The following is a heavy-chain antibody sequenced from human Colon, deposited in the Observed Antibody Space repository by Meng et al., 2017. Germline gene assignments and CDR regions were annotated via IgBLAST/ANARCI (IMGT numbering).Heavy chain of an antibody. CDR2: ISKSGGST. CDR3: AKAFSPEYNTVWAKTWFYP. V-gene: IGHV3-23*01. Sequence: GESLKISCAAFGFTFTSYVMSWVRQAPGKGLEWVSVISKSGGSTYYADSVKGRFTISRDKSKNTLYLQMSSLRAEDTAVYYCAKAFSPEYNTVWAKTWFYPWGQGTLVTVSS. J-gene: IGHJ5*02. D-gene: IGHD6-6*01. CDR1: GFTFTSYV.